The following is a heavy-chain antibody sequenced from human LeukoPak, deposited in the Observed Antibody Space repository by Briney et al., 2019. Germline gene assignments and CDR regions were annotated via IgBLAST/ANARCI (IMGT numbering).Heavy chain of an antibody. CDR1: GFTFDDYA. CDR3: VRGIDTTGYFNY. V-gene: IGHV3-9*01. D-gene: IGHD3-22*01. CDR2: ISWNSGSI. Sequence: GGSLRLSCAASGFTFDDYAMHWVRQAPGKGLEWVSGISWNSGSIGYADSVKGRFTISRDNAKNSLYLQMNSLRAEDTALYYCVRGIDTTGYFNYWGQGTLVTVSS. J-gene: IGHJ4*02.